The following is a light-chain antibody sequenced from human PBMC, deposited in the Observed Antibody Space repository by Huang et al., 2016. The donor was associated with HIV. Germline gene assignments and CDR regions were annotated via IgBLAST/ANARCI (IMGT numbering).Light chain of an antibody. V-gene: IGKV3-11*01. Sequence: EIVLTQSPATLSLSPGEGATLSCRASQSVSNYLAWYQQKPGQAPRLLIYDASNRATCIPARFSGSGSGTDFTLTISSLEPEDFAVYYCQQRSNWPPMYTFGQGTKLEIK. CDR2: DAS. J-gene: IGKJ2*01. CDR1: QSVSNY. CDR3: QQRSNWPPMYT.